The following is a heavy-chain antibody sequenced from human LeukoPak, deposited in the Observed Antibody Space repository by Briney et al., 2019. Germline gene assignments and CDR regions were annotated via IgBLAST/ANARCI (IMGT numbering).Heavy chain of an antibody. CDR1: ASTLGDYA. J-gene: IGHJ4*02. V-gene: IGHV3-23*01. CDR2: ISGSGGST. D-gene: IGHD5-12*01. CDR3: AKDRQVATGYYFDY. Sequence: GGSLRLSCTTSASTLGDYAINWVRQAPGKGLEWVSAISGSGGSTYYADSVKGRFTISRDSSKNTLYLQMNSLRAEDTAVYYCAKDRQVATGYYFDYWGQGTLVTVSS.